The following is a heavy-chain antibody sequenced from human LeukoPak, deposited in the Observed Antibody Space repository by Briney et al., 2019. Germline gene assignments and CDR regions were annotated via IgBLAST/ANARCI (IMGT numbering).Heavy chain of an antibody. CDR3: ASGHCTDGVCFSDY. D-gene: IGHD2-8*01. V-gene: IGHV4-59*01. J-gene: IGHJ4*02. CDR2: IYYSGHT. Sequence: PSETLSLTCTVSDASISTYYWGWIRQPPGKGLEWIGYIYYSGHTNFNPSLESRVTISIDTPKNQFSLSLRSVTAADTAVYYCASGHCTDGVCFSDYWGQGTLVFVSS. CDR1: DASISTYY.